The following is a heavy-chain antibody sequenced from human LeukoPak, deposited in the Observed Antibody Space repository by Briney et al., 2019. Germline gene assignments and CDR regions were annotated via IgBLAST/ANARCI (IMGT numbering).Heavy chain of an antibody. J-gene: IGHJ6*03. CDR3: ARVTNFQYYYYYMDV. CDR1: GFTVSSNY. V-gene: IGHV3-53*01. Sequence: GGSLRLSCAASGFTVSSNYMSWVRQAPGKGLEWVSVIYSGGSTYYADSVKGRFTISRDNSKNTLYLQMNSLRAEDTAVYYCARVTNFQYYYYYMDVWGKGTTVTISS. CDR2: IYSGGST.